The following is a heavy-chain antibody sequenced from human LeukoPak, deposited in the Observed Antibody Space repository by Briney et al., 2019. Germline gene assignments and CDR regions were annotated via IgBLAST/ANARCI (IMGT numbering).Heavy chain of an antibody. J-gene: IGHJ4*02. CDR1: GYTFTSYG. D-gene: IGHD3-10*01. CDR2: IKPNSGDT. V-gene: IGHV1-2*02. CDR3: TRESPDPTSGSGSCPFFDY. Sequence: ASVKVSCKASGYTFTSYGLSWVRQAPGQGLEWMGWIKPNSGDTNYAEKFQGRVTMTRDTSISTAYMELSRLTSDDTAVYYCTRESPDPTSGSGSCPFFDYWGQGSLVTVSS.